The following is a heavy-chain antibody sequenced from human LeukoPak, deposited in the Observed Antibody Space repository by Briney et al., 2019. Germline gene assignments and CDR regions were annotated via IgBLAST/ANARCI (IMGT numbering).Heavy chain of an antibody. CDR2: TIRVSGTT. J-gene: IGHJ6*02. V-gene: IGHV1-69*13. CDR1: GGTFNNFA. D-gene: IGHD3-9*01. CDR3: ARAYNYYDILTGYHPPHYYYYYGMDV. Sequence: ASVKVSCKVSGGTFNNFALSWVRQAPGQGLEWVGGTIRVSGTTKYAQNLQGRVKVTADGSTSTAYMELSSLRSEDTAVYYCARAYNYYDILTGYHPPHYYYYYGMDVWGQGTTVTVSS.